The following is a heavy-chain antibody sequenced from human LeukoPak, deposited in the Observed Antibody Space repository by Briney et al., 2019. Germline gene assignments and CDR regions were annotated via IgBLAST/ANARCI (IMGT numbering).Heavy chain of an antibody. D-gene: IGHD2-2*01. CDR3: AREGTMTRNFDY. CDR1: GGSISSYY. J-gene: IGHJ4*02. CDR2: IYYTEST. V-gene: IGHV4-59*12. Sequence: KPSETLSLTCTVSGGSISSYYWSWIRQPPGKGLEWIGYIYYTESTNYNPSLKSRVTISVDTSKNQFSLKLSSVTAADTAVYYCAREGTMTRNFDYWGQGTLVTVSS.